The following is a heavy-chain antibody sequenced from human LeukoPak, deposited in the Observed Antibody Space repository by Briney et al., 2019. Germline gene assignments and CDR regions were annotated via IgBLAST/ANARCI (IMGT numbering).Heavy chain of an antibody. J-gene: IGHJ6*02. Sequence: SETLSLTCTVSGGSISSYYWSWIRQPPGKGLERIGYIYYSGSTNYNPSLKSRVTISVDTSKNQFSLKLSSVTAADTAVYYCARALGYSGYDTYYYYGMDVWGQGTTVTVSS. CDR1: GGSISSYY. CDR3: ARALGYSGYDTYYYYGMDV. CDR2: IYYSGST. D-gene: IGHD5-12*01. V-gene: IGHV4-59*01.